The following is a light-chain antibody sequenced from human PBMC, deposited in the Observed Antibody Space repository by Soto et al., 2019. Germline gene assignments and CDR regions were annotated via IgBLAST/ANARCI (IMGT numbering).Light chain of an antibody. CDR1: QSVSSSY. Sequence: EIVLTQSPGTLSLSPGERATLSCRASQSVSSSYLVWYQQKPGQAPRLLIYGASSRTTGIPDRFSGSGSETAFTLTISRLEPADFAVYYCQQYGSSLLFTLGPGTKVDIK. J-gene: IGKJ3*01. CDR2: GAS. V-gene: IGKV3-20*01. CDR3: QQYGSSLLFT.